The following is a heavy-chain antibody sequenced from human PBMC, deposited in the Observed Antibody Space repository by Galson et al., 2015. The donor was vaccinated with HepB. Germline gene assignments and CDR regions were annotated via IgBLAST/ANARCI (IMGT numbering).Heavy chain of an antibody. CDR3: ARGLWFDP. V-gene: IGHV1-46*01. D-gene: IGHD6-19*01. CDR1: GYTFTSYY. J-gene: IGHJ5*02. CDR2: INPSGGSA. Sequence: CKASGYTFTSYYVHWVRQAPGQGLVWMGTINPSGGSATYAQNFQGRLTVTRDTSTSTVYMELSSLKSGDTAVYYCARGLWFDPWGQGTLVTVSS.